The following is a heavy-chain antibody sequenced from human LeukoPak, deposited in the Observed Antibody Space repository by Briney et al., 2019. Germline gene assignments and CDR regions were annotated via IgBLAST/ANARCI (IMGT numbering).Heavy chain of an antibody. CDR2: IRYHGSNK. V-gene: IGHV3-30*02. CDR3: AKSIAAAGSIDY. Sequence: VSFIRYHGSNKYYADSVKGRFTISRDNSKNTLYLQMNSLRAEDTAVYYCAKSIAAAGSIDYWGQGTLVTVSS. D-gene: IGHD6-13*01. J-gene: IGHJ4*02.